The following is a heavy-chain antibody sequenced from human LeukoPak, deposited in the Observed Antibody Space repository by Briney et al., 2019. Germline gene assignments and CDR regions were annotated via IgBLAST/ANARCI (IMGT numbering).Heavy chain of an antibody. CDR3: AKSADWNYPYYFDY. Sequence: GGSLRLSCAASGFTFSSYSMNWVRQAPGKGLEWVSYISSSSSTIYYAHSVKGRLTISRGNAKNSLYLQMNSLSAEDTAVYYCAKSADWNYPYYFDYWGQGTLVTVSS. V-gene: IGHV3-48*01. CDR2: ISSSSSTI. CDR1: GFTFSSYS. J-gene: IGHJ4*02. D-gene: IGHD1-7*01.